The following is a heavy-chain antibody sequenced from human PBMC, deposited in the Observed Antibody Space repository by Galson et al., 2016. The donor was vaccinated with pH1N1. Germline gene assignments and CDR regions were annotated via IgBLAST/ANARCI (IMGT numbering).Heavy chain of an antibody. CDR3: ARETPYSSGWGYYYGMGV. D-gene: IGHD6-19*01. CDR1: GFTFSTYA. J-gene: IGHJ6*02. V-gene: IGHV3-30-3*01. CDR2: TSYDGSNK. Sequence: LRLSCAASGFTFSTYAMHWVRQAPGKGLEWVALTSYDGSNKYYADSVKGRFTISRDNSKNTLYLEMNSLRAEDTAVYYCARETPYSSGWGYYYGMGVWGQGTTVTVSS.